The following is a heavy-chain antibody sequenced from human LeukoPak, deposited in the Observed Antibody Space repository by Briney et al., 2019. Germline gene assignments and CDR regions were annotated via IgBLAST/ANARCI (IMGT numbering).Heavy chain of an antibody. Sequence: GGSLRLSCAASGFTFSSYSMNWARQAPGKGLEWVSSISSSSSYIYYADSVKGRFTISRDNAKNSLYLQMNSLRAEDTAVYYCAREGSSWYEFWGQGTLVTVSS. CDR3: AREGSSWYEF. CDR2: ISSSSSYI. D-gene: IGHD6-13*01. CDR1: GFTFSSYS. V-gene: IGHV3-21*01. J-gene: IGHJ4*02.